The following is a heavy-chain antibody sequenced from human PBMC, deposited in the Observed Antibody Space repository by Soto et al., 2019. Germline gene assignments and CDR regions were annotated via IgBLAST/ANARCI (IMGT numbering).Heavy chain of an antibody. CDR3: AKGAALDFWSGYYPEAYYFYY. Sequence: GSLRLSCAASGFTFSSYAMSWVRQAPGKGLEWVSAISGSGGSTYYADSVKGRFTISRDNSKNTLYLQMNSLRAEDTAVYYCAKGAALDFWSGYYPEAYYFYYWGQGT. CDR1: GFTFSSYA. V-gene: IGHV3-23*01. D-gene: IGHD3-3*01. J-gene: IGHJ4*02. CDR2: ISGSGGST.